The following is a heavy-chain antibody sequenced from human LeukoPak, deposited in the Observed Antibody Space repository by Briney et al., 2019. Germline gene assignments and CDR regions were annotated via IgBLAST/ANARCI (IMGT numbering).Heavy chain of an antibody. D-gene: IGHD3-10*01. V-gene: IGHV4-39*01. J-gene: IGHJ4*02. CDR2: IYYSGST. Sequence: SETLTLTCTVSGGSISSSSYYWGWIRQPPGKGLEWIGSIYYSGSTYYNPSLKSRVTISVDTSKNQFSLKLSSVTAADTAVYYCARPAMVRGEDYWGQGTLVTVSS. CDR3: ARPAMVRGEDY. CDR1: GGSISSSSYY.